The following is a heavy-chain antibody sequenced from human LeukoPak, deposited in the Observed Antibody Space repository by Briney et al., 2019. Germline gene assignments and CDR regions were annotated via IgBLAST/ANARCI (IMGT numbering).Heavy chain of an antibody. D-gene: IGHD3-10*01. V-gene: IGHV3-9*01. CDR1: GFNFDDYA. J-gene: IGHJ3*02. CDR3: AKDSYGGSGSYYLYSFDM. CDR2: ISWNGGTI. Sequence: GGSLRLSCAASGFNFDDYAMHWVRQGPGKGLEWVSGISWNGGTIGYVDSVKGRFTISRDNAKNSLYLQMSSLRVEDTALYYCAKDSYGGSGSYYLYSFDMWGQGTMVTVSS.